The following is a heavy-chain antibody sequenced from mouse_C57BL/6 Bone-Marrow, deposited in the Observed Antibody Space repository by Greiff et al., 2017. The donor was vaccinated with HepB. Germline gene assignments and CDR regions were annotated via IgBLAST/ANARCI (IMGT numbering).Heavy chain of an antibody. J-gene: IGHJ4*01. CDR1: GYTFTSYE. D-gene: IGHD1-1*02. V-gene: IGHV1-85*01. CDR3: ARAGGRGDYAMDY. CDR2: IYPRDGST. Sequence: VQLQQSGPELVKPGASVKLSCKASGYTFTSYEINWVKQRPGQGLEWIGWIYPRDGSTKYNEKFKGKATLTVDTSSSTAYMELHSLTSEDSAVYFCARAGGRGDYAMDYWGQGTSVTVSS.